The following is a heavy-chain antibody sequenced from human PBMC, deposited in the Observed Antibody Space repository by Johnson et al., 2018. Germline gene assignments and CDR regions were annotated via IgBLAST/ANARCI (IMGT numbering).Heavy chain of an antibody. J-gene: IGHJ6*03. CDR2: ITWNRGRI. Sequence: EVQLVESGGGLVQPGRSLRLSCTGSGFTFDGYAMHWFRQTPGKGLEWVSGITWNRGRIVYADSVQGRFTISRDNAKNSLYLQMNGLRTEDTAVYYCARGSQYWNDMTYYHYMDVGGTGTTVIVSS. V-gene: IGHV3-9*01. CDR1: GFTFDGYA. D-gene: IGHD1-1*01. CDR3: ARGSQYWNDMTYYHYMDV.